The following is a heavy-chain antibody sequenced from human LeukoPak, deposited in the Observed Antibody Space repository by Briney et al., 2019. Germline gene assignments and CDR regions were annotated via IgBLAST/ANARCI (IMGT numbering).Heavy chain of an antibody. J-gene: IGHJ6*03. V-gene: IGHV3-30*04. CDR2: ISYDGSNK. Sequence: GGSLRLSCAASGFTFSSYAVHWVRQAPGKGLEWVALISYDGSNKYYGESVKGRFTISRDQSKNTLYLQMNSLRTEDTAVYYCARDSLRTALYYMDVWGKGTTVTVSS. CDR3: ARDSLRTALYYMDV. CDR1: GFTFSSYA.